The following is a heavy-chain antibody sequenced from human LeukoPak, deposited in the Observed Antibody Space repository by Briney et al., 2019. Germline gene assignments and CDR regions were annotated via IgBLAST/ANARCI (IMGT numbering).Heavy chain of an antibody. D-gene: IGHD2-2*01. CDR2: INPTGGST. Sequence: GASVKVSCKASGYTFTSYYMHWVRQAPGQGLEWMGLINPTGGSTGYAQKLQGRVTMTTDTSTSTAYMELRSLRSDDTAVYYCARDPRIVVVPAATLTAPDYWGQGTLVTVSS. V-gene: IGHV1-46*01. J-gene: IGHJ4*02. CDR1: GYTFTSYY. CDR3: ARDPRIVVVPAATLTAPDY.